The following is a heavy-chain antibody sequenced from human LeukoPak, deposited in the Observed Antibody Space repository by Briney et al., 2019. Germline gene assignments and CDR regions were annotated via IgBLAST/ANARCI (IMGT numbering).Heavy chain of an antibody. Sequence: GGSLRLSCTASGFTFGDYAMSWFRQAPGKGLEWVGFIRSKAYGGTTEYAASVKGRFTISRDDSKSIAYLQMNSLKTEDTAVYYCTRDLKPLDGYSYTQGYWGQGTLVTVSS. CDR3: TRDLKPLDGYSYTQGY. D-gene: IGHD5-18*01. CDR1: GFTFGDYA. J-gene: IGHJ4*02. V-gene: IGHV3-49*03. CDR2: IRSKAYGGTT.